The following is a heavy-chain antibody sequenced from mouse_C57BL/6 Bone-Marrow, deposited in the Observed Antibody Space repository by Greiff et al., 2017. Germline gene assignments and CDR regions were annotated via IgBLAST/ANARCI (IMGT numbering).Heavy chain of an antibody. V-gene: IGHV1-81*01. J-gene: IGHJ3*01. CDR1: GYTFTSYG. CDR2: IYPRSGNT. D-gene: IGHD2-1*01. CDR3: ATLYYGNYGGFAY. Sequence: VHLVESGAELARPGASVKLSCKASGYTFTSYGISWVKQRTGQGLEWIGEIYPRSGNTYYNEKFKGKATLTADKSSSTAYMELRSLTSEDSAVYFCATLYYGNYGGFAYWGQGILVTVAA.